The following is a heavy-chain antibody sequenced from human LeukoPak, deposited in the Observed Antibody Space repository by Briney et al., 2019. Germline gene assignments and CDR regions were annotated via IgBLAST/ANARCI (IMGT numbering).Heavy chain of an antibody. D-gene: IGHD6-19*01. CDR2: ISDTGRA. V-gene: IGHV4-4*07. CDR3: AREFRHSTGWSLYFFDR. Sequence: SETLSLTCTVSGGSITPYYWGWVRQSTERGLEWIGRISDTGRANYNPTFKSRVSMSVDTSKNQLSVNLRSVSAADTAVYYCAREFRHSTGWSLYFFDRWGQGLLVTVSS. J-gene: IGHJ4*02. CDR1: GGSITPYY.